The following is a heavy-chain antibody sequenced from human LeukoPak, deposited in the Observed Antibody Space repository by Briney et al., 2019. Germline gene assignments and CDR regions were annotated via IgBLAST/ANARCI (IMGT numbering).Heavy chain of an antibody. CDR3: AKGVMREFDY. CDR2: ISGSGGST. CDR1: GFTFSSYG. V-gene: IGHV3-23*01. J-gene: IGHJ4*02. Sequence: PGGTLRLSCAASGFTFSSYGMSWVRQAPGKGLEWVSAISGSGGSTYYADSVKGRFTISRDNSKNTLYLQMNSLRAEDTAVYYCAKGVMREFDYWGQGTLVTVSS.